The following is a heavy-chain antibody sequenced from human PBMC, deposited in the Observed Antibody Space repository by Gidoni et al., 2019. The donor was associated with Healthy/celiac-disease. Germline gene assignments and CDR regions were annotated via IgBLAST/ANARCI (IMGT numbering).Heavy chain of an antibody. D-gene: IGHD2-15*01. CDR2: IWYDGRNK. CDR3: ARELRGGDV. Sequence: QVQLVESGGGVVQPGRSLRLSCSASGFPFSSYGMHWVRQAPGKGLEWVAVIWYDGRNKYYADSMKGRFTISRDNSKNTLYLQMNSLGPKDTAVYYCARELRGGDVWGQGTTVTVSS. V-gene: IGHV3-33*01. J-gene: IGHJ6*02. CDR1: GFPFSSYG.